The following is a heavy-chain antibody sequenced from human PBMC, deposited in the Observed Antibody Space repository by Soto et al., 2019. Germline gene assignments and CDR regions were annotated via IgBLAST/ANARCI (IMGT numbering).Heavy chain of an antibody. Sequence: GGSLRLSCAASGFTFSSYAMSWVRQAPGKGLEWVANIKQDGSEKYYVDSVKGRFTISRDNAKNSLYLEMNSLRAEDTAVYYCASQMAGVPAEGYYYYYGMDVWGQGTTVTVSS. V-gene: IGHV3-7*03. CDR1: GFTFSSYA. CDR3: ASQMAGVPAEGYYYYYGMDV. CDR2: IKQDGSEK. J-gene: IGHJ6*02. D-gene: IGHD2-2*01.